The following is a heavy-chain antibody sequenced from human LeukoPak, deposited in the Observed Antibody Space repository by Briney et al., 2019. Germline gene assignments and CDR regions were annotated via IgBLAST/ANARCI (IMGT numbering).Heavy chain of an antibody. D-gene: IGHD3-22*01. V-gene: IGHV3-7*03. J-gene: IGHJ1*01. CDR1: GFTFNRCW. Sequence: GGSLRLSCVVSGFTFNRCWMNWVRQAPGKGLEWVAHINPDGRDTYYVDSVKGRFTISRDNSKNTLYLQMNSLRAEDTAVYYCAKKSGYYDSSGYYYPGGFQHWGQGTLVIVSS. CDR3: AKKSGYYDSSGYYYPGGFQH. CDR2: INPDGRDT.